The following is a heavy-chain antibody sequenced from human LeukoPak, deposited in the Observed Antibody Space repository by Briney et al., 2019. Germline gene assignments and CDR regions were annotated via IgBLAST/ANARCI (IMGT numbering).Heavy chain of an antibody. D-gene: IGHD1-26*01. CDR2: IYSGGST. J-gene: IGHJ4*02. Sequence: GGSLRLSCAASGFTVSSNYMSWVRQAPGKGLEWVSVIYSGGSTYYADSVKGRFTISRDNSKNTLFLHMNSLRAEDTAVYYCARAIVGATGFDYRGQGTLVTVSS. CDR1: GFTVSSNY. V-gene: IGHV3-53*01. CDR3: ARAIVGATGFDY.